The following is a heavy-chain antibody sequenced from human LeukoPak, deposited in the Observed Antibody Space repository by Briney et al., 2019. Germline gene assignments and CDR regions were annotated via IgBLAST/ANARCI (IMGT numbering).Heavy chain of an antibody. CDR1: GGTFSSYA. D-gene: IGHD6-13*01. CDR3: ARALSGGTARTSNYMDV. CDR2: IIPIFGTA. V-gene: IGHV1-69*05. J-gene: IGHJ6*03. Sequence: SVKVSCKASGGTFSSYAISWVRQAPGQGLEWMGGIIPIFGTANYAQKFQGRGTITTDESTSTAYMELSSLRSEDTAVYYCARALSGGTARTSNYMDVWGKGTTVTVSS.